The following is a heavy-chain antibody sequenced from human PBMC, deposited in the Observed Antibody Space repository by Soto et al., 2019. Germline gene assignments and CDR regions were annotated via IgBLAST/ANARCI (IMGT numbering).Heavy chain of an antibody. CDR3: ARARLRSQDY. V-gene: IGHV4-34*01. Sequence: QVQLQQWGAGLLKPSETLSLTCAVYGGSFSGYYWSWIRQPPGKGLEWIGEINHSGSTNYNPSLKSRVTISVDTSKNQSSLKLSSVTAADTAVYYCARARLRSQDYWGQGTLVTVSS. D-gene: IGHD4-17*01. CDR2: INHSGST. J-gene: IGHJ4*02. CDR1: GGSFSGYY.